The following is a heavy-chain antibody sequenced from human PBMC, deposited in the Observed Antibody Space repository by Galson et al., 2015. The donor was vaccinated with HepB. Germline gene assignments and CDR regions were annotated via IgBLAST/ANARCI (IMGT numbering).Heavy chain of an antibody. CDR3: ARDRDEAVAGLPNWFDP. Sequence: SVKVSCKASGYTFTSYYMHWVRQAPGQGLEWMGIINPSGGSTSYAQKFQGRVTMTRDTSTSTVYMELSSLRSEDTAVYYCARDRDEAVAGLPNWFDPWGQGTLVTVSS. V-gene: IGHV1-46*03. D-gene: IGHD6-19*01. CDR2: INPSGGST. CDR1: GYTFTSYY. J-gene: IGHJ5*02.